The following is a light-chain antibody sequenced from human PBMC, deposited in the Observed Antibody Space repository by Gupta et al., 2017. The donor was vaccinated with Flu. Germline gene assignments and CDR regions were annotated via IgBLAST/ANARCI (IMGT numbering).Light chain of an antibody. CDR2: EVS. J-gene: IGLJ3*02. CDR1: SSDVGGYNY. Sequence: QSALTQPAPVSGSPGQSITISCTGTSSDVGGYNYVSWYQQHPGKAPKLMIYEVSNRPSGGSNRFSGSKSGNTASLTISGLQAEDEADYYCSSYTSSSTRVFGGGTKLTVL. CDR3: SSYTSSSTRV. V-gene: IGLV2-14*01.